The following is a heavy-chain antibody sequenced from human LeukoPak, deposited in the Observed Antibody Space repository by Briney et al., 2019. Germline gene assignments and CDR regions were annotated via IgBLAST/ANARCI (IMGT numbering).Heavy chain of an antibody. CDR3: ARDPRCSSTSCYNSVWFDP. CDR1: GGTFSSYA. D-gene: IGHD2-2*02. J-gene: IGHJ5*02. V-gene: IGHV1-69*13. Sequence: SVKVSCKASGGTFSSYAISWVRQAPGQGLEWMGGIIPIFGTANYAQKFQGRVTITADESTSTAYMELSSLRSEDTAVYYCARDPRCSSTSCYNSVWFDPWGQGTLVTVSS. CDR2: IIPIFGTA.